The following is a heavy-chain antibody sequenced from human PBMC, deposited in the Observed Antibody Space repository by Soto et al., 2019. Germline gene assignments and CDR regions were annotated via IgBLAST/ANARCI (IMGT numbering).Heavy chain of an antibody. D-gene: IGHD5-12*01. CDR1: GGTFHKYS. Sequence: SVKVSLKGPGGTFHKYSIPRVGQAPGGGVEWMGGSIPIFGTANYAQKFQGRVTISVDESTSTAYMELSSLRSEDTAVYYCARGRGYSGDDHYYYFDMDVWGQGTTVTVSS. CDR2: SIPIFGTA. J-gene: IGHJ6*02. CDR3: ARGRGYSGDDHYYYFDMDV. V-gene: IGHV1-69*01.